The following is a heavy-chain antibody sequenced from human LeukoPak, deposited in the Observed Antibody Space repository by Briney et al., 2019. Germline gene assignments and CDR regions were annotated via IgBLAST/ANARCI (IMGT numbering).Heavy chain of an antibody. D-gene: IGHD2-2*02. CDR1: GGSIRSGGYY. V-gene: IGHV4-31*03. J-gene: IGHJ3*02. CDR3: ARRYCSSGSCDMGADVLDI. Sequence: SETLSLTCSVSGGSIRSGGYYWTWIRHLPGKGLEWVGFIYDSGNTNYNSPLKGRVTMSVDTSKNQFSLKLSSVTAADTAVYYCARRYCSSGSCDMGADVLDIWGQGTMVTVSS. CDR2: IYDSGNT.